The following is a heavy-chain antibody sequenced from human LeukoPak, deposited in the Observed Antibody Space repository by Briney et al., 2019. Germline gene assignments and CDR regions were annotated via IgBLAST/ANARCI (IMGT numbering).Heavy chain of an antibody. Sequence: GGSLRLSCAASGFTFDDFAMHWVRQAPGKGLEWVSGISWNSGSIGYADSVKGRFTISRDNAKNSLYLQMNSLRAEDTALYYCAKGSQYQLLSYYFDYWGQGTLVTVSS. CDR1: GFTFDDFA. V-gene: IGHV3-9*01. D-gene: IGHD2-2*01. J-gene: IGHJ4*02. CDR2: ISWNSGSI. CDR3: AKGSQYQLLSYYFDY.